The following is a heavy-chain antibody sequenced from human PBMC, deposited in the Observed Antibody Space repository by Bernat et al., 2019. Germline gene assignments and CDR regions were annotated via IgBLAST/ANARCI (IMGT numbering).Heavy chain of an antibody. J-gene: IGHJ3*02. CDR1: AGSISSHNYF. D-gene: IGHD3-22*01. CDR3: ATPWRATYYYGSSGYYGWDAFDT. CDR2: VYSSGST. Sequence: QLQLQESGPGLVKPSETLSLTCTVSAGSISSHNYFWGWIREPPGKGLEGIGSVYSSGSTYYNPYLNGRVNISVNASKNQFSLKLTSVTAAETAVYYCATPWRATYYYGSSGYYGWDAFDTWGQGTMVTVSS. V-gene: IGHV4-39*01.